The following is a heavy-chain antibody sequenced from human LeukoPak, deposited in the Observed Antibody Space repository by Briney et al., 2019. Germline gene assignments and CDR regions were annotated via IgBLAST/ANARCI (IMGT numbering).Heavy chain of an antibody. J-gene: IGHJ5*01. V-gene: IGHV1-2*02. CDR1: GYTFTGYY. D-gene: IGHD3-3*01. CDR3: ARDQRGDYDFWSGSNWFDP. Sequence: ASVNVSCKASGYTFTGYYMHWVRQAPGQGLEWMGRIYPNSGGTNYAQKFQGRVTMTRDTSISTAYMELSRLRSDDTAVYYCARDQRGDYDFWSGSNWFDPWGQGTLVTVSS. CDR2: IYPNSGGT.